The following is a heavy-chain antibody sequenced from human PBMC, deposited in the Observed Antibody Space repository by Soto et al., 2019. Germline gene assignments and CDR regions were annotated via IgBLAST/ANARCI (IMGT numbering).Heavy chain of an antibody. Sequence: QVQLVESGGGVVQPGRSLRLSCAASGFTFSSYAMHWVRQAPGKGLEWVAVISYDGSNKYYADSVKGRFTISRDNSKNTLYLQMNSLRAEDTAVYYCARAEYSHPTQVDYWGQGTLVTVSS. V-gene: IGHV3-30-3*01. J-gene: IGHJ4*02. CDR2: ISYDGSNK. CDR3: ARAEYSHPTQVDY. D-gene: IGHD6-6*01. CDR1: GFTFSSYA.